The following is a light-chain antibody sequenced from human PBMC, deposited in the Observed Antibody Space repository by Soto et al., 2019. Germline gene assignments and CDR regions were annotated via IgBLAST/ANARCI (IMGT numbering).Light chain of an antibody. V-gene: IGLV2-11*01. CDR3: CSYAGSSYV. J-gene: IGLJ1*01. CDR2: DVN. CDR1: SSDVGGYKY. Sequence: QSVLTQPRSVSGSPGQSVTISCTETSSDVGGYKYVSWYQQHPGKAPKLMIYDVNKRPSGVPDRFSGSKSGNTASLTISGLQAEDEADYYCCSYAGSSYVFGTGTKVTV.